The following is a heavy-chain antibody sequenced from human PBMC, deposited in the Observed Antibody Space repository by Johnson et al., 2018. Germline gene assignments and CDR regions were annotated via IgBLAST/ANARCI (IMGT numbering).Heavy chain of an antibody. CDR3: ANSPFQNDFWSGYYSLDWGFGFDY. CDR2: ISYDGSNK. Sequence: QVQLVQSGGGVVQPGRSLRLSCAASGFTFSSYGMHWVRQAPGKGLEWVAVISYDGSNKYYADSVKGRFTISRDNSKNTLYLQMNSLRAEDTAVYYCANSPFQNDFWSGYYSLDWGFGFDYWGQGTLFTVSS. D-gene: IGHD3-3*01. J-gene: IGHJ4*02. CDR1: GFTFSSYG. V-gene: IGHV3-30*18.